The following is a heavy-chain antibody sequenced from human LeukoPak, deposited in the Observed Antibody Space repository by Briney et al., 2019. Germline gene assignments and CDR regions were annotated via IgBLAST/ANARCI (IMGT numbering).Heavy chain of an antibody. Sequence: SETLSLTCTVSGGSISSGDYYWSWIRQPPGKGLEWIGYIYYSGTTYYNPSLKSRVTISLDTSKNQFSLKLSSVTAADTAVYYCARDRYSSGWYRPDYFDYWGQGTLVTVSS. J-gene: IGHJ4*02. CDR3: ARDRYSSGWYRPDYFDY. CDR2: IYYSGTT. CDR1: GGSISSGDYY. V-gene: IGHV4-30-4*08. D-gene: IGHD6-19*01.